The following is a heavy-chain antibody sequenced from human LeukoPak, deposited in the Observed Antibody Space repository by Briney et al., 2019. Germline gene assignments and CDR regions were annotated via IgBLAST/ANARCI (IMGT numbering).Heavy chain of an antibody. Sequence: GESLSLSCVVSGFTFSTNAMNWVRQPPGKGPEWDSGISVSAGTTFYAVSVKGRFTISRDNSKNTVYLQMNDLRGEDAAVHYCAKSGSTVTTLNWFNPWGQGTVVTVYS. CDR1: GFTFSTNA. D-gene: IGHD4-17*01. V-gene: IGHV3-23*01. J-gene: IGHJ5*02. CDR2: ISVSAGTT. CDR3: AKSGSTVTTLNWFNP.